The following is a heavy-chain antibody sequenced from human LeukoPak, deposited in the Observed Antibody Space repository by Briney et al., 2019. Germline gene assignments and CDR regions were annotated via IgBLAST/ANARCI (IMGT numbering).Heavy chain of an antibody. J-gene: IGHJ4*02. V-gene: IGHV4-61*01. D-gene: IGHD1-26*01. CDR2: IYYSGST. Sequence: SETLSLTCTVSGGSVSSGSYYWSWIRQPPGKGLEWIGYIYYSGSTNYNPSLKSRVTISVDTSKNQFSLKLSSVTAADTAVYYCARARWAQWEPRTFDYWGQGTLVTVSS. CDR1: GGSVSSGSYY. CDR3: ARARWAQWEPRTFDY.